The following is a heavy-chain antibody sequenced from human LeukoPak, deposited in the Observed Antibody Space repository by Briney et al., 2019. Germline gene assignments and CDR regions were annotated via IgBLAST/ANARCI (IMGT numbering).Heavy chain of an antibody. CDR2: IYYSGST. Sequence: SETLSLTCTVSGGSISSYYWSWIRQPPGKGLEWIGYIYYSGSTNYNPSLKSRVTISVDTSKNQFSLKLSSVTAADTAVYYCARESPYGDYGTDWGQGTLVTVSS. CDR1: GGSISSYY. D-gene: IGHD4-17*01. CDR3: ARESPYGDYGTD. V-gene: IGHV4-59*01. J-gene: IGHJ4*02.